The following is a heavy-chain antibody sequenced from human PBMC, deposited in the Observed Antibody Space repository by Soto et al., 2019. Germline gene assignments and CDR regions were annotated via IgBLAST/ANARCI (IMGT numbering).Heavy chain of an antibody. CDR3: AKERFGLTRSLDY. D-gene: IGHD3-10*01. Sequence: GGSLTLSCAASGFTISSYAMSWVRQAPGKGLEWVSAISGSGGSTYYADSVKGRFTNTRDNSKNTLHLQMNSLRADDTAVYYCAKERFGLTRSLDYWGQGTLVTVSS. J-gene: IGHJ4*02. CDR2: ISGSGGST. V-gene: IGHV3-23*01. CDR1: GFTISSYA.